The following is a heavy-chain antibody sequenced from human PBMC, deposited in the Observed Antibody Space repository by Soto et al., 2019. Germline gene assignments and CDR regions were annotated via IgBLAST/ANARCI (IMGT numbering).Heavy chain of an antibody. CDR1: GGSFSGYY. V-gene: IGHV4-34*01. J-gene: IGHJ4*02. CDR2: INHSGST. CDR3: ARPPSYYYGSGSYYNY. Sequence: SETLSLTCAVYGGSFSGYYWSWIRQPPGKGLEWIGEINHSGSTNYNPSLKSRVTISVDTSKNQFSLKLSSVIAADTAVYYCARPPSYYYGSGSYYNYWGQGTLVTVSS. D-gene: IGHD3-10*01.